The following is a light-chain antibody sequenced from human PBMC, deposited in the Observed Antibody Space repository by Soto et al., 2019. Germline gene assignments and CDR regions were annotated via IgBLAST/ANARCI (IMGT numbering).Light chain of an antibody. J-gene: IGKJ4*01. CDR2: GAS. V-gene: IGKV3-20*01. CDR1: QSVSSTY. CDR3: QQYRT. Sequence: EIVLTQSPGTLSLSPGERATLSCRASQSVSSTYLAWYQQKPGQAPRLLIYGASSRATGIPDRFSGSGSGTDFTLTISRLEPEAVAVYYCQQYRTFGQGTKVEIK.